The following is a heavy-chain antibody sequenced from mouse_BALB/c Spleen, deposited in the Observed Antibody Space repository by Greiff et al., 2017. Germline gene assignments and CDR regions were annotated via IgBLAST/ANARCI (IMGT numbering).Heavy chain of an antibody. CDR3: ARERTMITTGSYYYAMDY. J-gene: IGHJ4*01. CDR2: ISDGGSYT. Sequence: EVQVVESGGGLVKPGGSLKLSCAASGFTFSDYYMYWVRQTPEKRLEWVATISDGGSYTYYPDSVKGRFTISRDNAKNNLYLQMSSLKSEDTAMYYCARERTMITTGSYYYAMDYWGQGTSVTVSS. CDR1: GFTFSDYY. V-gene: IGHV5-4*02. D-gene: IGHD2-4*01.